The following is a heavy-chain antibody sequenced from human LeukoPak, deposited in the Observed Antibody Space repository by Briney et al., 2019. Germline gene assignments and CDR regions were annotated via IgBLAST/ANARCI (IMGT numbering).Heavy chain of an antibody. CDR1: GGSISSNSDY. V-gene: IGHV4-39*07. J-gene: IGHJ3*01. CDR3: SKENRDDAFDV. CDR2: IYYSGST. D-gene: IGHD5-24*01. Sequence: SETLSLTCSVSGGSISSNSDYWGWIRPPPGKGLEWIGSIYYSGSTYNNPSLKSRVTISLDTSKSQFSLKLRSVTAADTAMYYCSKENRDDAFDVWGQGTMVTVSS.